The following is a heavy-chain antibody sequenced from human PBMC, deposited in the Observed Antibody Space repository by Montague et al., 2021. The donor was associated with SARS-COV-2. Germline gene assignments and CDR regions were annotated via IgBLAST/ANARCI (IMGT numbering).Heavy chain of an antibody. CDR2: ISSSGNTI. D-gene: IGHD5-24*01. CDR1: GFTFSSYE. CDR3: ARDHSTIWGPSYGMDV. Sequence: SLRLSCAASGFTFSSYEMNWVRQAPGKGLEWVSYISSSGNTIYYADSVKGRFTISRDNAKNSLYLQMNSLRAEDTAVYYCARDHSTIWGPSYGMDVWGQGTTVTVSS. J-gene: IGHJ6*02. V-gene: IGHV3-48*03.